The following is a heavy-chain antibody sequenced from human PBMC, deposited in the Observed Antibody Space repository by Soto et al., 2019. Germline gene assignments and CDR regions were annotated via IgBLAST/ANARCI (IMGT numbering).Heavy chain of an antibody. CDR3: ARRTAVRNFDY. D-gene: IGHD6-19*01. Sequence: GGSLRLSCAASGFVFSNYGMTWVRQAPEKGLEWVSTVSENGDYTSYADSVKGRFTISRDNSKNTLYVQMNSLRAEDTAVYYCARRTAVRNFDYWGQGTLVTVSS. J-gene: IGHJ4*02. CDR2: VSENGDYT. V-gene: IGHV3-23*01. CDR1: GFVFSNYG.